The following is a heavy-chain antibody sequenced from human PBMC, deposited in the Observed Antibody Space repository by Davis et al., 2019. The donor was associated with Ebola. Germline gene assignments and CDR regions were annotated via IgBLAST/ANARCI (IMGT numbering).Heavy chain of an antibody. CDR2: IWDDGSNK. V-gene: IGHV3-33*08. J-gene: IGHJ4*02. Sequence: GGSLRLSCAASGFTYENFVMSWVRQAPGKGLKWVAVIWDDGSNKYYADSVKGRFTISRDNSKNTLYLQMNSLRAEDTAVYYCATTPQYSSGQNKPFDYWGQGTLVTVSS. CDR3: ATTPQYSSGQNKPFDY. CDR1: GFTYENFV. D-gene: IGHD6-19*01.